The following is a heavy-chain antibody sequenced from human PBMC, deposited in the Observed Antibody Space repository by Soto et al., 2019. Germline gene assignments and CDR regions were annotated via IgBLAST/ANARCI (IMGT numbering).Heavy chain of an antibody. J-gene: IGHJ5*02. Sequence: SGPTLVNPTQTLTLTCIFSRFSLRTSRVGVGWIRHARGKALEWLGFIYWNDDRRYSPSLKSSLTITTDTSKNPVVLTVTNMDPLDTATYYCAKSGSSGWYGWFDPWGQGTLVTVSS. CDR1: RFSLRTSRVG. D-gene: IGHD6-19*01. CDR3: AKSGSSGWYGWFDP. CDR2: IYWNDDR. V-gene: IGHV2-5*01.